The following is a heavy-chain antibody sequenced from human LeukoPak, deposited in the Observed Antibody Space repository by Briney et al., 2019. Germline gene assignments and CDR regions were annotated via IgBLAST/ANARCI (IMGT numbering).Heavy chain of an antibody. V-gene: IGHV4-39*01. D-gene: IGHD1-7*01. CDR1: GGSISSSSYY. CDR2: IYYSGST. Sequence: SETLSLTCTVSGGSISSSSYYWGWIRQPPGKGLEWIGSIYYSGSTYYNPSLKSRVTISVDTSKNQFSLKLSSATAADTAVYYCARLRYITGTTPLDYWGQGTLVTVSS. J-gene: IGHJ4*02. CDR3: ARLRYITGTTPLDY.